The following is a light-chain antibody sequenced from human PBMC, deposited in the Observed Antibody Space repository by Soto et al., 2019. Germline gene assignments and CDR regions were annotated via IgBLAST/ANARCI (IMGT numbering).Light chain of an antibody. V-gene: IGKV1-5*03. Sequence: IQVTHSAFTLSASVGDRVTITCRASQSVXTWFAWYQQKPGKAPKVLXDRASNLEGGGPSRLSGGGSATEFTLPINSLQPYDSATYYFQQYKSDTWTFGQGTKVDI. CDR1: QSVXTW. CDR3: QQYKSDTWT. J-gene: IGKJ1*01. CDR2: RAS.